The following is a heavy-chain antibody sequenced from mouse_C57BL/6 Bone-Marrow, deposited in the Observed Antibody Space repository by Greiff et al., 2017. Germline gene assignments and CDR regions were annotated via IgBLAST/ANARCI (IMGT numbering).Heavy chain of an antibody. D-gene: IGHD1-3*01. CDR1: GYTFTSCW. CDR2: IHPPDSDT. V-gene: IGHV1-74*01. J-gene: IGHJ1*03. CDR3: ARGGNYYWYFDV. Sequence: QVQLQQPGAELVKPGASVKVSCKASGYTFTSCWLHFVKRRPGQGLVWSGRIHPPDSDTNYNQKFKGTATFTVDKSSSTAYMQLSSLTSEDSAVYYCARGGNYYWYFDVWGTGTTVTVSS.